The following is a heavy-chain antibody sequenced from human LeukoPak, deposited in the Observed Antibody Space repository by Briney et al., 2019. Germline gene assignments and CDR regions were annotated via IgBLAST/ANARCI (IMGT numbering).Heavy chain of an antibody. J-gene: IGHJ3*01. CDR2: IDSAGNT. D-gene: IGHD3-16*01. Sequence: GGSLRLSCAASGFTFSSYDMHWVRQATGKGLEWVSAIDSAGNTFYPGSVKGRFTISRENARDSLYLQMNNVRAGDTAVYFCARTSKVTSVMDIWGQGTMVTVSS. CDR1: GFTFSSYD. V-gene: IGHV3-13*04. CDR3: ARTSKVTSVMDI.